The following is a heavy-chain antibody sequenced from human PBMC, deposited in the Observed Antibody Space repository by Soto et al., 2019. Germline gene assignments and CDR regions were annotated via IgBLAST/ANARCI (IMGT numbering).Heavy chain of an antibody. D-gene: IGHD3-3*01. CDR3: ARVWTGYYTTSRAYLDY. Sequence: QVQLQESAPGLVKPSETLSLTCTVSGGSISSYYWRWIRQPPGKGLEWIGYIYYSGSTNYNPSLKSRLPISVDTSKNQFSLKLSAVNAADTAVYYCARVWTGYYTTSRAYLDYWGQGTLVTVSS. CDR1: GGSISSYY. V-gene: IGHV4-59*01. CDR2: IYYSGST. J-gene: IGHJ4*02.